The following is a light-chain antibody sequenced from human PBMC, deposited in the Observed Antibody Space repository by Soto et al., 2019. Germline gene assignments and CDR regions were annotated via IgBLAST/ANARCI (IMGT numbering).Light chain of an antibody. CDR2: RNN. Sequence: QSALTQPPSASGTPGQRVTISCSGSSSNIGSNYVYWYQQLPGTAPKLLIYRNNQRPSGVPNRFSGSKSGTSASLAISGLRSEDEDEYYCAAWDDSLSVVVFGGGTKLTVL. CDR3: AAWDDSLSVVV. CDR1: SSNIGSNY. J-gene: IGLJ2*01. V-gene: IGLV1-47*01.